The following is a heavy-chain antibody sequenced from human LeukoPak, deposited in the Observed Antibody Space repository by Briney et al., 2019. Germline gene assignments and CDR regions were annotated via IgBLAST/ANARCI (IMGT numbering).Heavy chain of an antibody. J-gene: IGHJ4*02. CDR2: ISYDGSNK. CDR1: GFTFSSYA. D-gene: IGHD6-13*01. CDR3: ARVMSAAGTE. Sequence: GGSLRLSCAASGFTFSSYAMHWVRQAPGKGLEWVAVISYDGSNKYYADSVKGRFTISRDNSKNTLYLQMNSLRAEDTAVYYCARVMSAAGTEWGQGTLVTVSS. V-gene: IGHV3-30*04.